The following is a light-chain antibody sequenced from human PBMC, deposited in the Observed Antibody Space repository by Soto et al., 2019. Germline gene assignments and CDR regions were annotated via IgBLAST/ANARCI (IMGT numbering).Light chain of an antibody. V-gene: IGKV3-15*01. CDR1: QSVSSN. CDR3: QPYNNWPRT. J-gene: IGKJ1*01. CDR2: GAY. Sequence: EIVITQSPATMSVSPGERATRSRMASQSVSSNLAWYQQKPGQAHRLLIYGAYTRATGIPARFSGSGSGTEFTLTISSLQSEDFAVYYCQPYNNWPRTVGPGTQVEIK.